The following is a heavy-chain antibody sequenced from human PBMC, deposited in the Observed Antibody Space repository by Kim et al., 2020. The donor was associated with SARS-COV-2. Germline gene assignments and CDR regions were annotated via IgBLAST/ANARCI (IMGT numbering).Heavy chain of an antibody. V-gene: IGHV4-61*02. D-gene: IGHD3-3*01. J-gene: IGHJ4*01. CDR1: GGSISSGSYY. CDR3: AREQSGYSYYFDY. Sequence: SETLSLTCTVSGGSISSGSYYGSWIRQPAGKGLEWIGRIYTSGSTNYNTSLKSRVTISVDTSKNQFSLKLSSVTAADTAVYYCAREQSGYSYYFDYWGHGTLVTVSS. CDR2: IYTSGST.